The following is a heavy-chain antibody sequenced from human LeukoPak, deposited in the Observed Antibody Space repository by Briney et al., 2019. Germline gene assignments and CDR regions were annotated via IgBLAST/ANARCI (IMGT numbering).Heavy chain of an antibody. Sequence: PSETLSLTCTVSGGSISSSSYYWGWIRQPPGKGLEWIGEINHSGSTNYNPSLKSRVTISVDTSKNQFSLKLSSVTAADTAVYYCARLRNHIRGNWFDPWGQGTLVTVSS. CDR2: INHSGST. CDR1: GGSISSSSYY. V-gene: IGHV4-39*07. D-gene: IGHD3-10*01. CDR3: ARLRNHIRGNWFDP. J-gene: IGHJ5*02.